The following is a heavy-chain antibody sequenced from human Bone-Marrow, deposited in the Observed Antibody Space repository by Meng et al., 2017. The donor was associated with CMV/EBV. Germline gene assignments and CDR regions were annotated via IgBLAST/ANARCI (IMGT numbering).Heavy chain of an antibody. CDR1: GFTFDDYA. J-gene: IGHJ6*02. Sequence: GGSLRLSCAASGFTFDDYAMHWVRQAPGKGLEWVSGISWNSGSIGYADSVKGRFTISRDNAKNSLYLQMNSLRAEDTAVYYCARDDIVVVPAAINTPLYYYYYGMDVWGQGTTVTVSS. V-gene: IGHV3-9*01. CDR3: ARDDIVVVPAAINTPLYYYYYGMDV. D-gene: IGHD2-2*01. CDR2: ISWNSGSI.